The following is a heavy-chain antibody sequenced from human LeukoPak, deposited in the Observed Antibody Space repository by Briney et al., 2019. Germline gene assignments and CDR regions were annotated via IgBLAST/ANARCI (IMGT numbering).Heavy chain of an antibody. Sequence: SQTLSLTCTVSGGSISSGSYYWSWIRQPAGKGLEWIGRIYTSGSTNYNPSLKSRVTISVDTSKNQFSLKLSSVTAADTAVYYCAITGYSSSWELYWGQGTLVTVSS. CDR1: GGSISSGSYY. CDR2: IYTSGST. D-gene: IGHD6-13*01. J-gene: IGHJ4*02. V-gene: IGHV4-61*02. CDR3: AITGYSSSWELY.